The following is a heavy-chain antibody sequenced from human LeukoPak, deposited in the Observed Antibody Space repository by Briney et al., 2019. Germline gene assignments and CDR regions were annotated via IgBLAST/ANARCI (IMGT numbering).Heavy chain of an antibody. V-gene: IGHV4-34*01. CDR3: ARVLKGSGYIDY. CDR1: GGSFSGYY. CDR2: INHSGST. D-gene: IGHD3-10*01. Sequence: PSETLSLTCAVYGGSFSGYYWSWIRQPPGKGLEWIGEINHSGSTNYNPSLKSRVTISVDTSKNQFSLKLSSVTAADTAVYYCARVLKGSGYIDYWGQGILVTVSS. J-gene: IGHJ4*02.